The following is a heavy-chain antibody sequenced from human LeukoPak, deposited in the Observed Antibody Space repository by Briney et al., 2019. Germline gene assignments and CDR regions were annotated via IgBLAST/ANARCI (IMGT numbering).Heavy chain of an antibody. CDR3: ARDHRWSYDY. CDR2: IKGDGSDT. J-gene: IGHJ4*02. V-gene: IGHV3-74*01. Sequence: PGGSLRLSCPASGFTYSGHYMHWVRQAPGEGLVWVSHIKGDGSDTRYADSVEGRFIISRDNAKNTLYLQMNSLRAEDTGVYFCARDHRWSYDYWGQGTLVTVSS. CDR1: GFTYSGHY. D-gene: IGHD1-26*01.